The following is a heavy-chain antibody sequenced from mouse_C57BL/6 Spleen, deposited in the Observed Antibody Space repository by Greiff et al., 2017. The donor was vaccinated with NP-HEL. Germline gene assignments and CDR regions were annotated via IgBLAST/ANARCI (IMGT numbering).Heavy chain of an antibody. Sequence: QVQLQQPGAELVMPGASVKLSCKASGYTFTSYWMHWVKQRPGQGLEWIGEIDPSDSYTNYNQKFKGKSTLTVDKSSSTAYMQLSSLKSEDSAVYYCARWDDGYFDYWGQGTTLTVSS. V-gene: IGHV1-69*01. CDR2: IDPSDSYT. CDR3: ARWDDGYFDY. J-gene: IGHJ2*01. CDR1: GYTFTSYW. D-gene: IGHD2-3*01.